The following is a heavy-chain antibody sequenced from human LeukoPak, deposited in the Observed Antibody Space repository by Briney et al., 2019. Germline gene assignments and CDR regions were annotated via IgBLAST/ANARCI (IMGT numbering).Heavy chain of an antibody. D-gene: IGHD2-21*01. J-gene: IGHJ3*02. V-gene: IGHV1-18*01. Sequence: ASVKVSCKASGYTFTSYGINWVRQAPGQGLEWMGWISAYNGNTNYAQKLQGRVTMTTDTSTSTAYMELRSLRSEDTAVYYCARDPSVVRAFDIWGQGTMVTVSS. CDR3: ARDPSVVRAFDI. CDR2: ISAYNGNT. CDR1: GYTFTSYG.